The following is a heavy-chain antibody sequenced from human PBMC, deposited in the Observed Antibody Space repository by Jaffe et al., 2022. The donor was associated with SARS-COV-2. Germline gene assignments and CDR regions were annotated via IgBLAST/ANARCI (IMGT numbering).Heavy chain of an antibody. CDR2: INAGNGNT. J-gene: IGHJ6*02. V-gene: IGHV1-3*01. CDR3: ARVGVMGNRGTPYYYGMDV. CDR1: GYTFTSYA. Sequence: QVQLVQSGAEVKKPGASVKVSCKASGYTFTSYAMHWVRQAPGQRLEWMGWINAGNGNTKYSQKFQGRVTITRDTSASTAYMELSSLRSEDTAVYYCARVGVMGNRGTPYYYGMDVWGQGTTVTVSS. D-gene: IGHD3-16*01.